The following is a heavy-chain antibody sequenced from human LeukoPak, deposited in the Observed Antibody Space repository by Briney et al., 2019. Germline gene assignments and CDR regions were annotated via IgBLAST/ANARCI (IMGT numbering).Heavy chain of an antibody. Sequence: SETLSLTCAVYGGSFSGYSWSWIGQPPGKGLEWIGEINHSGSTNYNPSLKSRVTISVDTSKNQFSLKLSSVTAADTAVYYCVRGPYGSGISNWFDPWGQGTLVIVSS. CDR3: VRGPYGSGISNWFDP. CDR2: INHSGST. D-gene: IGHD3-10*01. J-gene: IGHJ5*02. V-gene: IGHV4-34*01. CDR1: GGSFSGYS.